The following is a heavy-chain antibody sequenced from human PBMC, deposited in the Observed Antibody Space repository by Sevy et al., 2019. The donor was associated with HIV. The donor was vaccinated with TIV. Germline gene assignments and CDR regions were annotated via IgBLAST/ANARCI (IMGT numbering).Heavy chain of an antibody. Sequence: GGSLRLSCTASGFKFGDYAMSWLRQAPGKGLEWVGFIRSQTFGGTTEYAASVKDRFAISRDDSRSIAYLQMDSLTTEETAIYFCTRVRGTISPYYYFGMDVWGQGTTVTVSS. D-gene: IGHD3-16*01. CDR2: IRSQTFGGTT. V-gene: IGHV3-49*03. CDR3: TRVRGTISPYYYFGMDV. J-gene: IGHJ6*02. CDR1: GFKFGDYA.